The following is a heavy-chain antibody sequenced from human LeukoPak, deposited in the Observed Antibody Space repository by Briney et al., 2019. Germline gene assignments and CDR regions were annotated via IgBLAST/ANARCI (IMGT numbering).Heavy chain of an antibody. CDR1: GGSISSSSYY. Sequence: PSETLSLTCTVSGGSISSSSYYWGWIRQPPGKGLEWIGSIYYSGSTYYNPSLKSRVTISVDTSKKQFSLKLSSVTAADTAMYYCARESTTVAGTFDYWGQGTLVTVSS. D-gene: IGHD6-19*01. CDR2: IYYSGST. CDR3: ARESTTVAGTFDY. V-gene: IGHV4-39*02. J-gene: IGHJ4*02.